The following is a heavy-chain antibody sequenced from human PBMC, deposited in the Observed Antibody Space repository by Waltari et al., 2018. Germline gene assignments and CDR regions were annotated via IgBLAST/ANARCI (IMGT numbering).Heavy chain of an antibody. D-gene: IGHD2-21*01. CDR2: IKEDGSEA. CDR1: GFTFNKHW. J-gene: IGHJ4*02. CDR3: SDPPSDF. V-gene: IGHV3-7*03. Sequence: EVQLVESGGALVQPGGSLRIACAASGFTFNKHWMSRVRQAPGKGVEGVASIKEDGSEANYLESVKGRFTISRDNAKNSLFLQMNSLRAEDTAVYYCSDPPSDFWGQGTQVIVSS.